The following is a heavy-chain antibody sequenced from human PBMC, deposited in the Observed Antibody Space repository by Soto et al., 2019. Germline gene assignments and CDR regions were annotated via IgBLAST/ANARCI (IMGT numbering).Heavy chain of an antibody. CDR2: LSAGGST. Sequence: EVQLLESGGGLVQPGGSLRLSCVISGFTVSSSAMTWVRQAPGKGLEWVSTLSAGGSTYFAASVKGRFTISRNSSANTLYLQMGSLKAEHTAVYYCAKDRGSGGIVTGTPDSWGPGTLVTVSS. D-gene: IGHD3-9*01. V-gene: IGHV3-23*01. CDR1: GFTVSSSA. CDR3: AKDRGSGGIVTGTPDS. J-gene: IGHJ4*02.